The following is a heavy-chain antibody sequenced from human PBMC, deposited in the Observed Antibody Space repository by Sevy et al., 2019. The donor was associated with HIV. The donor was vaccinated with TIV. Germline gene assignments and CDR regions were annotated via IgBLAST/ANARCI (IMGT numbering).Heavy chain of an antibody. J-gene: IGHJ5*01. Sequence: GGSLRLSCAASGFTFSDYTIHWVRQAPGTGLEWVAVISYDGSRTTYADSVKGRLTSSRDNSKNTQFLQMNSLRAADTAVYYCTRVRGLLGWFDSWGQGTLVTVSS. CDR3: TRVRGLLGWFDS. V-gene: IGHV3-30*04. D-gene: IGHD3-10*01. CDR1: GFTFSDYT. CDR2: ISYDGSRT.